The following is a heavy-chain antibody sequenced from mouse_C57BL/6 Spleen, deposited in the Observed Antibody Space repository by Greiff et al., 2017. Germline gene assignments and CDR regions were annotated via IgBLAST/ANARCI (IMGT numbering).Heavy chain of an antibody. J-gene: IGHJ2*01. CDR3: ARGHYGNIDY. D-gene: IGHD2-1*01. Sequence: VQLQQPGAELVMPGASVKLSCKASGYTFTSYWMHWVKQRPGQGLEWIGEIDPSDSYTNYNQKFKGKSTLTVDKSSSTAYMQLSSLTSEDSAVYYCARGHYGNIDYWGQGTTLTVSS. CDR2: IDPSDSYT. V-gene: IGHV1-69*01. CDR1: GYTFTSYW.